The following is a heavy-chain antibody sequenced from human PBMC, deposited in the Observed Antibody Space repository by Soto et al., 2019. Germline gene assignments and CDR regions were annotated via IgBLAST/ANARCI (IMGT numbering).Heavy chain of an antibody. CDR3: GLEPTGTGGFDY. J-gene: IGHJ4*02. CDR1: GHTFTGHH. CDR2: IDLDSSHT. Sequence: QVQLVQSGPEVKMPGASVKVSCKASGHTFTGHHMHWVRQAPGQGLEWMAYIDLDSSHTKYTQRFQGRVTTTRDTSITTAYMELSGLRSDDTALYYCGLEPTGTGGFDYWGQGTVLTVSS. V-gene: IGHV1-2*02. D-gene: IGHD7-27*01.